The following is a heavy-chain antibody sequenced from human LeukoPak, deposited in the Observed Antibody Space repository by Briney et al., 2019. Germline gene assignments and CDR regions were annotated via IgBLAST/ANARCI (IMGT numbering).Heavy chain of an antibody. CDR1: GASITSGTNC. CDR3: ASLPTGFPNWFDL. Sequence: PSETLSLTCSVSGASITSGTNCWGWIRQSPGKGLEWIGNTHYNGNTYYNPSLKSRVTISQDTSKNHFSLYLSSVTAADTAVYYCASLPTGFPNWFDLWGQGILVTVSS. D-gene: IGHD4-17*01. CDR2: THYNGNT. J-gene: IGHJ5*02. V-gene: IGHV4-39*02.